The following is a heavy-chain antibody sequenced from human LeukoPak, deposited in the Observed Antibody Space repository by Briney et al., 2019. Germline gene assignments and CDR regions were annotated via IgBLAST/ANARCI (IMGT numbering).Heavy chain of an antibody. CDR2: INHSGST. V-gene: IGHV4-34*01. CDR1: GGSFSGYY. Sequence: SETLSLTCAVYGGSFSGYYWSWIRQPPGKGLEWIGEINHSGSTNYNPSLKSRVTISVDTSKNQFSLKLSSVTAADTAVYYCAREHYGDYGAHYFDYWGQGTLVTVSS. CDR3: AREHYGDYGAHYFDY. J-gene: IGHJ4*02. D-gene: IGHD4-17*01.